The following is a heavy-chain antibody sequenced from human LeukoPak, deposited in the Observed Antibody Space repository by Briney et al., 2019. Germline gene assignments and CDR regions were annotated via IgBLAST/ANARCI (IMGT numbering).Heavy chain of an antibody. D-gene: IGHD2-2*01. Sequence: PGGSLRLSCAASGFTFSSYSMNWVRQAPGKGLEWVSYISSSSSTIYYADSVKGRFTISRDNAKNSLYLQMNSLRAEDTAVYYCAREGVVVVPAARLLDAFDIWGQGTMLTVSS. J-gene: IGHJ3*02. CDR2: ISSSSSTI. V-gene: IGHV3-48*01. CDR1: GFTFSSYS. CDR3: AREGVVVVPAARLLDAFDI.